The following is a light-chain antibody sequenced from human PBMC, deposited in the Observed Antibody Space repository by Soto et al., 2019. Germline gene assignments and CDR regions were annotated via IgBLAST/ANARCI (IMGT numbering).Light chain of an antibody. CDR3: QQYETCSGT. CDR2: AAS. J-gene: IGKJ1*01. Sequence: AIQMSQSPSSLSASVGDRVTITCRASQGIRNDLGRYQQKPGKAPKLLIYAASSLQSGVPSRFSGSGSGTEFTLTISSLQPDDFAPYYCQQYETCSGTFGPGTKVDIK. CDR1: QGIRND. V-gene: IGKV1-6*01.